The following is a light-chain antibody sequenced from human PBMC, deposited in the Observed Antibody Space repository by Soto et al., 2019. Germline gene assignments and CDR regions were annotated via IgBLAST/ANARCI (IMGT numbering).Light chain of an antibody. CDR2: GAS. CDR3: QQYNKWWT. V-gene: IGKV1-39*01. Sequence: DIQMTQSPSSLSASVGDRVTITCRASQPINKFLNWFQHKPGEAPNRLIYGASILQDGVPSRFSGSGSGTDYTLTISGLQTEDFAVYYCQQYNKWWTFGQGNKV. J-gene: IGKJ1*01. CDR1: QPINKF.